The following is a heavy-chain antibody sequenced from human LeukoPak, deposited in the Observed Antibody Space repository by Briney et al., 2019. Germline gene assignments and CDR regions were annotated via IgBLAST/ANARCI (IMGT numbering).Heavy chain of an antibody. CDR2: IFYSGNT. V-gene: IGHV4-59*13. Sequence: SETLSLTCTVSGASISTYYWSSLRQPPGKGLEWIGYIFYSGNTNYNPSLKSRVTISVDTSNNQFYLKLRSVTAADAAVYYCARGQRNYFRAVDDWGQGTLVTVSS. J-gene: IGHJ4*02. CDR1: GASISTYY. D-gene: IGHD1-7*01. CDR3: ARGQRNYFRAVDD.